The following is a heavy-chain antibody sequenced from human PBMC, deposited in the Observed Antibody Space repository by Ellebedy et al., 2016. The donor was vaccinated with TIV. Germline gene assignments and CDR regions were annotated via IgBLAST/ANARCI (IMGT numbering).Heavy chain of an antibody. CDR1: GFTFSEVY. V-gene: IGHV3-11*01. CDR3: ARVGNWAFDY. D-gene: IGHD7-27*01. CDR2: ISSSGSTI. J-gene: IGHJ4*02. Sequence: PGGSLRLSCAAPGFTFSEVYMSWIRQAPGKGLGWVSYISSSGSTIYYADSVKSRFTISRDNAKNPLYLQMNGLRAEDTAVYYCARVGNWAFDYWGQGTLVTVSS.